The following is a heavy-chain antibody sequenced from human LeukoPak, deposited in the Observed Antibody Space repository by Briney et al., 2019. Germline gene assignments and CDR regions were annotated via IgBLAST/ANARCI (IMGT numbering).Heavy chain of an antibody. CDR3: ARENYGSGSYNNWFDP. J-gene: IGHJ5*02. CDR2: LSSSGSTI. CDR1: GFTFSSFE. D-gene: IGHD3-10*01. Sequence: GSLSLSCAASGFTFSSFEMDWVRQARGEGLEWVSYLSSSGSTIYYADSVKGRFTISRDNAKNSLYLQMNSLRAEDTAVYYCARENYGSGSYNNWFDPWGQGTLVTVSS. V-gene: IGHV3-48*03.